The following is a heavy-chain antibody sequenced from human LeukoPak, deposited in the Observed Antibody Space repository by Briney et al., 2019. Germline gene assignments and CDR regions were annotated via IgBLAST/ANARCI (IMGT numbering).Heavy chain of an antibody. J-gene: IGHJ3*01. CDR1: GASISSGDYF. CDR3: AGDVMSTALDAFDV. V-gene: IGHV4-30-4*01. Sequence: SETLSLTCTVSGASISSGDYFWSWIRQPPGEGLEWIGYIYYSGSTYYSPSLKSRITISVDTSKHQFSLELSSVTAADTAVYYCAGDVMSTALDAFDVWGQGTMVTVSS. CDR2: IYYSGST. D-gene: IGHD1-1*01.